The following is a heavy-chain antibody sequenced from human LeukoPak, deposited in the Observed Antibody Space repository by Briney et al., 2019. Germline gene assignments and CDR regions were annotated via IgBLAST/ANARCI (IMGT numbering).Heavy chain of an antibody. Sequence: GESLKISCKGSGYKFTIYWIAWVRQMPGKGLVTMGIIYPDDSDTRYSPSFQGQVTISADKSTNTAYLQWSSLKASDTAMYYCARFPGLTTVTLDYWGQGTLVTVSS. CDR1: GYKFTIYW. CDR2: IYPDDSDT. J-gene: IGHJ4*02. V-gene: IGHV5-51*01. CDR3: ARFPGLTTVTLDY. D-gene: IGHD4-17*01.